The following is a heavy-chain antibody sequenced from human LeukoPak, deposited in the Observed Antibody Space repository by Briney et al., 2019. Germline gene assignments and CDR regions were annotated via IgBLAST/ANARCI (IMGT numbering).Heavy chain of an antibody. CDR3: ARGQNYDFWSGSVYYFDY. J-gene: IGHJ4*02. V-gene: IGHV4-4*07. D-gene: IGHD3-3*01. CDR1: GGSISSYY. Sequence: KPSETLSLTCTVSGGSISSYYWSWIRQPAGKGLEWIGRIYTSGSTNYNPSLKSRVTISVDTSKNQFSLKLSSVTAADTAVYYCARGQNYDFWSGSVYYFDYWGQGTLVTVSS. CDR2: IYTSGST.